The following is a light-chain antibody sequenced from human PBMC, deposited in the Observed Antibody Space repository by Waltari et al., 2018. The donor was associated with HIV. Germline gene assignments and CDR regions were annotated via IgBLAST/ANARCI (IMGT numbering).Light chain of an antibody. CDR1: SSDVGRYNL. V-gene: IGLV2-23*02. CDR2: EVS. J-gene: IGLJ2*01. CDR3: CSYAGSRV. Sequence: QSALTQPASVSGSPGQSITISCTGTSSDVGRYNLVAWYQHHPGKAPKLMIYEVSKRPSGVSKRVSGSKAGNTASLTISGLQAEDEADYYCCSYAGSRVFGGGTKLTVL.